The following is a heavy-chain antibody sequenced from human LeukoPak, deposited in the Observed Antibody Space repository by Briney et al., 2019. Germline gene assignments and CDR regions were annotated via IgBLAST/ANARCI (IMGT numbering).Heavy chain of an antibody. CDR1: GGSFSGYY. V-gene: IGHV4-34*01. CDR2: INHSGST. Sequence: SETLSLTCAVYGGSFSGYYWSWIRQPPGKGLEWIGEINHSGSTNYNPSLKSRVTISVDTSKNQFSLKLSSVTAADTAVYYCARGRMVRGVIITDWGQGTLVTVSS. CDR3: ARGRMVRGVIITD. J-gene: IGHJ4*02. D-gene: IGHD3-10*01.